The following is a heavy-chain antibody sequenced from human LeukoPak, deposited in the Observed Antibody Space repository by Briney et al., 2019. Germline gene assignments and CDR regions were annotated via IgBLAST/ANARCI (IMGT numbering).Heavy chain of an antibody. D-gene: IGHD3-9*01. CDR3: ARLAGSYFDWLGRDDY. J-gene: IGHJ4*02. CDR2: IYYTGNT. Sequence: PSETLSLTCSVSGDSITGYYWGWIRQPPGKGLEWIGNIYYTGNTNYNPSLKSRVTISVDTSKNQFSLKLSSVTAADTAVYYCARLAGSYFDWLGRDDYWGQGTLVTVSS. V-gene: IGHV4-59*12. CDR1: GDSITGYY.